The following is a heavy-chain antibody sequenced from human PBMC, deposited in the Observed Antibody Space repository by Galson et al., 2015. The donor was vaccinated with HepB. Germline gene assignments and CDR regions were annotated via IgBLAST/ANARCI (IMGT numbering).Heavy chain of an antibody. CDR3: ARGGYTYYDFLTGPLGF. J-gene: IGHJ4*02. Sequence: SLRLSCAASGFTFSSYWMHWVRQAPGKGLVWVSRINSDGSSTSYADSVKGRFTISRDNAKNTLYLQMNSLRAEDTAVYYCARGGYTYYDFLTGPLGFWGKGTLVTVSS. CDR2: INSDGSST. CDR1: GFTFSSYW. D-gene: IGHD3-9*01. V-gene: IGHV3-74*01.